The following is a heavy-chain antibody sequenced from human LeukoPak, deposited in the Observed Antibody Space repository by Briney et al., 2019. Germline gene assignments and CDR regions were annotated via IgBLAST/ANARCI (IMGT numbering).Heavy chain of an antibody. D-gene: IGHD3-22*01. CDR2: ISAYNGNT. Sequence: ASVKVSCKASGYTFTSYGISWVRQAPGQGLEWMGWISAYNGNTNYAQKLQGRVTMTTDTSTSTAYTELRSLRSDDTAVYYCARDYYDSSGYSVPEYFQHWGQGTLVTVSS. J-gene: IGHJ1*01. CDR1: GYTFTSYG. V-gene: IGHV1-18*01. CDR3: ARDYYDSSGYSVPEYFQH.